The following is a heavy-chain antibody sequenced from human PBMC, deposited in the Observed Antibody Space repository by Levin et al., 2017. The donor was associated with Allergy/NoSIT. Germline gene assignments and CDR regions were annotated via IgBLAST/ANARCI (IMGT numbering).Heavy chain of an antibody. CDR2: ISPNNGHT. J-gene: IGHJ3*02. CDR1: GYTFLVXG. D-gene: IGHD6-19*01. V-gene: IGHV1-18*01. CDR3: ARDLGTGWYDNAFEI. Sequence: ASVKVSCKASGYTFLVXGIIWXRXXXXXGLEWLGWISPNNGHTKVSHKVQGRVTMTTDASTTTAYLDIRSLTSDDTAVYYCARDLGTGWYDNAFEIWGQGTLVSVSS.